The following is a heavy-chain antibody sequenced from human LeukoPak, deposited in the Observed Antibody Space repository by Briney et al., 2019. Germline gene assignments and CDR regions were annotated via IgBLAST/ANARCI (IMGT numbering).Heavy chain of an antibody. J-gene: IGHJ6*03. CDR3: ARSRYYYDSSGPGNYYYYMDA. Sequence: SETLSLTCTVSGGSISSYYWSWIRQPPGKGLEWIGYIYYSGSTNYNPSLKSRVTISVDTSKNQFSLKLSSVTAADTAVYYCARSRYYYDSSGPGNYYYYMDAWGKGTTVTVSS. D-gene: IGHD3-22*01. CDR2: IYYSGST. V-gene: IGHV4-59*01. CDR1: GGSISSYY.